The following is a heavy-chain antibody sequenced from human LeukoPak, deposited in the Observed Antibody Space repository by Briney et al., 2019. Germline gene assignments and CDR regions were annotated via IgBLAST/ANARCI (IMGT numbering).Heavy chain of an antibody. CDR3: ARPNPLGTLDS. V-gene: IGHV4-38-2*01. CDR2: IYHSGSI. Sequence: SETLSLTCAVSGYSISSGYYWGWIRQPPGKGLEWIGSIYHSGSIYYNPSLKSRVTISVDTSKNQLSLRLSSVTAADTAVYYCARPNPLGTLDSWGQGTLVTVSS. J-gene: IGHJ4*02. D-gene: IGHD7-27*01. CDR1: GYSISSGYY.